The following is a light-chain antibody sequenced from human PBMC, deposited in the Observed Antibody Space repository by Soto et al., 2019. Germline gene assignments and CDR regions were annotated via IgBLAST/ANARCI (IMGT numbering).Light chain of an antibody. CDR2: GAS. J-gene: IGKJ1*01. V-gene: IGKV3-20*01. Sequence: IVLTQSTATLSVSAGGTVTLSCRASQSIRTNVAWYQQKPGQAPRLLIYGASSRATGIPDRFSGSGSGTDFTLTISRLEPEDFAVYYCQQYGSPWTFGQGTKVDI. CDR1: QSIRTN. CDR3: QQYGSPWT.